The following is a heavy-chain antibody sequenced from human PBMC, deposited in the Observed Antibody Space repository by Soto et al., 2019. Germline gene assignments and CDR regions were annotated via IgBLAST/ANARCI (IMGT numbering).Heavy chain of an antibody. J-gene: IGHJ6*02. V-gene: IGHV4-59*03. CDR2: VNDGWGA. Sequence: QVHLQQSGPGLVKPSETLSLSCTISGASISNYYWSWIRQVPGKGMEWIGYVNDGWGAAYNPSLQRRVSVSLDTSKSLLSVRLTPVTAKYTAVCYCVRQGFGALHGLVDVWVQGTTVTVAS. CDR3: VRQGFGALHGLVDV. CDR1: GASISNYY. D-gene: IGHD3-10*01.